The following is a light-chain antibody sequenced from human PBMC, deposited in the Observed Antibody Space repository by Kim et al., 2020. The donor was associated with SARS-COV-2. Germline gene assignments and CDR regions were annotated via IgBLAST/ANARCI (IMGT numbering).Light chain of an antibody. CDR1: RSNIGSNT. V-gene: IGLV1-44*01. Sequence: RVTSSGSGSRSNIGSNTVNWYQQYPGTAPKLLIYSNNQRPSGVPDRFSGSKSGTSASLAISGLQSEDEADYYCAAWDDSMSGNWVFGGGTQLTVL. CDR3: AAWDDSMSGNWV. J-gene: IGLJ3*02. CDR2: SNN.